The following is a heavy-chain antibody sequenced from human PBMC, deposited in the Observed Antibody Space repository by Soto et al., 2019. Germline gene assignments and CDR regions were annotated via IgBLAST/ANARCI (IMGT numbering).Heavy chain of an antibody. Sequence: QVQLQESGPGLVKPSQTLSLTCTVSGASISSGGHYWSWIRQHPGKGLEWIGYIYYSGSTYYNPSLKSRLAISVDTSKNQFSLNPNSVTAADTAVYYCARAPRGFLWYFDYWGQGTLVTVSS. V-gene: IGHV4-31*03. CDR1: GASISSGGHY. J-gene: IGHJ4*02. CDR2: IYYSGST. CDR3: ARAPRGFLWYFDY. D-gene: IGHD3-3*01.